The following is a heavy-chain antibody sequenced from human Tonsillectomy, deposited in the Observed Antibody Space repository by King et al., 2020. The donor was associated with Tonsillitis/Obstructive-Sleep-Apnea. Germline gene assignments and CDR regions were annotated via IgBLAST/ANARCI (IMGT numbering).Heavy chain of an antibody. CDR1: GFTFNSYA. Sequence: VQLVESGGGVVQPGRSLRLSCAASGFTFNSYAMHWVRQAPGKGLEWVAVISYDGSNKYYADSVKGRFTISRDNSKNTLYLQMNSLRVEDTAEYYCARDFSATIDYGMDVWGQGTTVTVSS. J-gene: IGHJ6*02. CDR3: ARDFSATIDYGMDV. V-gene: IGHV3-30*04. D-gene: IGHD5-12*01. CDR2: ISYDGSNK.